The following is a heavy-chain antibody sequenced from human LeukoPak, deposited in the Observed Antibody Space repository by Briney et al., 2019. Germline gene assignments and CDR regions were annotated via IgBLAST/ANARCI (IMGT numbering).Heavy chain of an antibody. J-gene: IGHJ6*03. Sequence: GGSLRLSCAASGFTFNNYGMSWVRQAPGKGLEWVSVISGSGGNTYYRDSVKGRFTISRDNFKNTLHLQMNSLRAEDTAVYYCVKGGGDSYYYYMDVWGKGTTVTVSS. CDR3: VKGGGDSYYYYMDV. V-gene: IGHV3-23*01. CDR2: ISGSGGNT. D-gene: IGHD4-17*01. CDR1: GFTFNNYG.